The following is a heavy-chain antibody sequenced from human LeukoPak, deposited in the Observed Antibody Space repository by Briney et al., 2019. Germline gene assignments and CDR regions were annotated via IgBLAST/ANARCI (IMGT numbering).Heavy chain of an antibody. J-gene: IGHJ4*02. CDR3: ARRYCSGGSCYPRHFDF. V-gene: IGHV4-59*08. D-gene: IGHD2-15*01. CDR2: IYYSGMT. CDR1: GGSISSYY. Sequence: SETLSLTCTVSGGSISSYYWSWIRQPPGKGLEWIGYIYYSGMTNYNPSLKSRVTMSVDTSKNQFSLNLNSATAADTAVYYCARRYCSGGSCYPRHFDFWGQGTPVTVSS.